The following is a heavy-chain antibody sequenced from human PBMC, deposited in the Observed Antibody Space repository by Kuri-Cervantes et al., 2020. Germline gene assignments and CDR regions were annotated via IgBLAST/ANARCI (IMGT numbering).Heavy chain of an antibody. V-gene: IGHV4-38-2*01. J-gene: IGHJ5*02. CDR3: ARLVTTSWFDP. Sequence: SETLSLTCAVSGYSISSGYYWGWIRQPPGKGLEWIGSIYHSGSTYYNPSLKSRVTISVDTSKNQFSLKLSSVTAADTAVYYCARLVTTSWFDPWDQGTLVTVSS. D-gene: IGHD4-11*01. CDR2: IYHSGST. CDR1: GYSISSGYY.